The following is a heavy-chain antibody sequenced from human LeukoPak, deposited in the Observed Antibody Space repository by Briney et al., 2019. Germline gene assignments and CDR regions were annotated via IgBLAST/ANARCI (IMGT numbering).Heavy chain of an antibody. CDR1: GFTVSSNY. CDR3: ARTPSGYSLADFDY. V-gene: IGHV3-53*01. CDR2: IYSGGST. D-gene: IGHD5-18*01. J-gene: IGHJ4*02. Sequence: GGSLRLSCAASGFTVSSNYMSWVRQAPGKGLEWVSVIYSGGSTYYADSVKGRFTISRDNSKNTLYLQMNSLRAEDTAVYYCARTPSGYSLADFDYWGRGTLVTVSS.